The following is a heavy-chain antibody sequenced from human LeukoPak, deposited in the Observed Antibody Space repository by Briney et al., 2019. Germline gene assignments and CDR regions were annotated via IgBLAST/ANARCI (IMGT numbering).Heavy chain of an antibody. CDR2: ISAYNGNT. V-gene: IGHV1-18*01. CDR1: GYTFTSYG. J-gene: IGHJ3*02. Sequence: ASVTVSCKASGYTFTSYGISWVRQAPGQGLEWMGWISAYNGNTNYAQKLQGRVTMTTDTSTSTAYMELRSLRSDDTAVYYCARGRGDFWSGYYGTYAFDIWGQGTMVTVSS. CDR3: ARGRGDFWSGYYGTYAFDI. D-gene: IGHD3-3*01.